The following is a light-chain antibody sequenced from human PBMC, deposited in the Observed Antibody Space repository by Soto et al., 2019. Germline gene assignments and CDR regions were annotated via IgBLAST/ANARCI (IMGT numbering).Light chain of an antibody. CDR3: QQYGSSPLT. CDR2: GAS. Sequence: EIVLTQSPGTLSLSPGERATLSCRASQSVSSSYLAWYQQKPGQAPRLLIYGASSRATAIPDRFSGSGPGPDFTLTISRLEPEDFAVYYCQQYGSSPLTFGGGTKVEIK. J-gene: IGKJ4*01. V-gene: IGKV3-20*01. CDR1: QSVSSSY.